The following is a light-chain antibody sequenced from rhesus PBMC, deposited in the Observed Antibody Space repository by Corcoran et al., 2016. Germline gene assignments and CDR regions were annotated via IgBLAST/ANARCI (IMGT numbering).Light chain of an antibody. CDR3: QQYSNRPLT. J-gene: IGKJ4*01. Sequence: EIVMTQSPATLSLSPGERATLSCRDSQSVSSSLAWYQQNPGQAPRPLIYGASNRATGIPDRFSGSGSGTEFTLTISSLEPEDFAVYYCQQYSNRPLTFGGGTKVEIK. CDR2: GAS. V-gene: IGKV3-42*03. CDR1: QSVSSS.